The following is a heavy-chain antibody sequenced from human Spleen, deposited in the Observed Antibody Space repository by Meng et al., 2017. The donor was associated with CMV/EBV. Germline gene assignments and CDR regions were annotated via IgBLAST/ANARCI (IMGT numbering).Heavy chain of an antibody. CDR2: INPNSGGT. D-gene: IGHD2-21*01. CDR3: ARVVPPARVKGWFDS. Sequence: SGYTFTGYYIHWVRQAPGQGLEWMGWINPNSGGTNFAQKFQGRVTLTRDTSISTAYMELSRLRSDDTAVYYCARVVPPARVKGWFDSWGHGTLVTVSS. J-gene: IGHJ5*01. CDR1: GYTFTGYY. V-gene: IGHV1-2*02.